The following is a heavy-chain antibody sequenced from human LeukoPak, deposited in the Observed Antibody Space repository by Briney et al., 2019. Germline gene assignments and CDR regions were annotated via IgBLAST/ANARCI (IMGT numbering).Heavy chain of an antibody. Sequence: GASVKVSCKASGYTFTGYYMHWVRQAPGQGLEWMGIINPSGNSTAYAQKFQGRVTMTRDMSTSTVYMELSSLRSEDTAVYFCASSQLGQEYYYYMDVWGTGTTVTVSS. CDR3: ASSQLGQEYYYYMDV. J-gene: IGHJ6*03. CDR2: INPSGNST. CDR1: GYTFTGYY. D-gene: IGHD6-6*01. V-gene: IGHV1-46*01.